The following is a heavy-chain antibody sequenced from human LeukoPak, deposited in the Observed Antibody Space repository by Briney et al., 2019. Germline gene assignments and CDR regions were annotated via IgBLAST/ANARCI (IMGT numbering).Heavy chain of an antibody. J-gene: IGHJ4*02. CDR2: ISDIGSI. V-gene: IGHV4-59*08. Sequence: PSETLSLTCTASGGSISSYYWSWIRQPPGKGLEWIAYISDIGSINYNPSLKSRVTISLDTSKNQFSLKLSSVTAADTAVYYCAGHHPRNTVDFWGQGTLVTASS. CDR3: AGHHPRNTVDF. D-gene: IGHD2/OR15-2a*01. CDR1: GGSISSYY.